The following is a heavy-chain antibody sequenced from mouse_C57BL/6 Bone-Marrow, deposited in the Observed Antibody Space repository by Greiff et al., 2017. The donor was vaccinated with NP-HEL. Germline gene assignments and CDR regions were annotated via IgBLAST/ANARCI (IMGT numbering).Heavy chain of an antibody. CDR2: IWSGGST. J-gene: IGHJ3*01. V-gene: IGHV2-2*01. Sequence: VQGVESGPGLVQPSQSLSITCTVSGFSLTSYGVHWVRQSPGKGLEWLGVIWSGGSTDYNAAFISRLSISKDNSKSQVFFKMNSLQADDTAIYYCARDSSGYWFAYWGQGTLVTVSA. CDR3: ARDSSGYWFAY. D-gene: IGHD3-2*02. CDR1: GFSLTSYG.